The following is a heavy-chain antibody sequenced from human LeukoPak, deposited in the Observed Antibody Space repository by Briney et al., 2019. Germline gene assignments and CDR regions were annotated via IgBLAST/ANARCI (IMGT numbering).Heavy chain of an antibody. J-gene: IGHJ4*02. Sequence: PSETLSLTCTVSGSSISSYYWSWIRQPPGKGLEWIGYIYYSGSTNYNPSLKSRVTISVDTSKNQFSLKLSSVTAADTAVYYCASSGGYYDSSGYPLPFDYWGQGTLVTVSS. CDR3: ASSGGYYDSSGYPLPFDY. CDR2: IYYSGST. D-gene: IGHD3-22*01. V-gene: IGHV4-59*08. CDR1: GSSISSYY.